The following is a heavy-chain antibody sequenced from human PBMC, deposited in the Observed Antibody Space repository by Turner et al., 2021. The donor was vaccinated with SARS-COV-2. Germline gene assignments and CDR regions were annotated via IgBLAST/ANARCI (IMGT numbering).Heavy chain of an antibody. Sequence: QVHLQPWGAGLLKPSETLSLTCAVSAGSFNAYSWSWVRQPPGNGLQCIGEINNRGSHRFNPSLKSRVNISGETSKSQVAMKVDSVTARDTAVYYWARVVMIASTPANFDYWGQGTLVTVSS. J-gene: IGHJ4*02. D-gene: IGHD3-22*01. V-gene: IGHV4-34*01. CDR1: AGSFNAYS. CDR2: INNRGSH. CDR3: ARVVMIASTPANFDY.